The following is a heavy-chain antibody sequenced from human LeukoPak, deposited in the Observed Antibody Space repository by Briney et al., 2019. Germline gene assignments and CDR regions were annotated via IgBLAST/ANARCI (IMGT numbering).Heavy chain of an antibody. V-gene: IGHV4-59*12. CDR1: GGSISSYY. CDR2: IYYSGST. CDR3: ARRHLGFCSGGSCRDFDY. D-gene: IGHD2-15*01. Sequence: SETLSLTCTVSGGSISSYYWSWIRQPPGKGLEWIGYIYYSGSTNYNPSLKSRVTISVDTSKNQFSLKLSSVTAADTAVYYCARRHLGFCSGGSCRDFDYWGQGTLVTVSS. J-gene: IGHJ4*02.